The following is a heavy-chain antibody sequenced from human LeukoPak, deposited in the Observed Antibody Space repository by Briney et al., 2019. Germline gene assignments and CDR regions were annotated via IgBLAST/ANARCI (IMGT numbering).Heavy chain of an antibody. J-gene: IGHJ3*02. Sequence: PGGSLRLSCAASGFTFSSYGMHWVRQAPGKGLEWVAVISYDGSNKYYADSVKGRFTISRDNSKNTLYLQMNSLRAEDTAVYHCAKVEESSSWYTGGAFDIWGQGTMVTVSS. D-gene: IGHD6-13*01. V-gene: IGHV3-30*18. CDR2: ISYDGSNK. CDR1: GFTFSSYG. CDR3: AKVEESSSWYTGGAFDI.